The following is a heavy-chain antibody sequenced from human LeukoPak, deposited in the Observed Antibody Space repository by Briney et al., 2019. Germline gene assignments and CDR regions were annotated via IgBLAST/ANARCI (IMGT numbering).Heavy chain of an antibody. J-gene: IGHJ4*02. Sequence: GASVNVSCKASGYTFTIYGISWVRPAPGQGLEGMGWISAYNGNTNYAQKLQGRVTMTTDTSTSTAYMELRSLRSDDTAVYYCARSTYYYDSSGYYYSHPTQSDYGGQGTLVTVSS. CDR2: ISAYNGNT. V-gene: IGHV1-18*01. D-gene: IGHD3-22*01. CDR3: ARSTYYYDSSGYYYSHPTQSDY. CDR1: GYTFTIYG.